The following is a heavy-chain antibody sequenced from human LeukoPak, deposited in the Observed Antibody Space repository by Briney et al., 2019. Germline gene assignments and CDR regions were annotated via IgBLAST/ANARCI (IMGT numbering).Heavy chain of an antibody. J-gene: IGHJ5*02. D-gene: IGHD2-2*01. V-gene: IGHV4-4*02. CDR2: IYHSGST. CDR1: GGSISSSNW. Sequence: PSGTLSLTCAVSGGSISSSNWWSWVRRPPGKGLEWIGEIYHSGSTNYNPSLKSRVTISVDKSKKQLSLKLSSVTAADTAVYYCARLGGLGYCSSTRCRGNWFDPWGQGTLVTVSS. CDR3: ARLGGLGYCSSTRCRGNWFDP.